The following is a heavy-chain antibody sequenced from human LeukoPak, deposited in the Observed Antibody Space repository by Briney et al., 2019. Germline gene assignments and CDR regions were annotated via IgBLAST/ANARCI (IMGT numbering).Heavy chain of an antibody. CDR1: GFTFDDYA. CDR2: ISWNSGSI. V-gene: IGHV3-9*01. CDR3: ARSVQLYSYYYYGMDV. D-gene: IGHD5-18*01. Sequence: PGGSLRLSCAASGFTFDDYAMHWVRQAPGKGLEWVSGISWNSGSIGYADSVKGRFTISRDNAKNSLYLQMNSLRAEDTALYYCARSVQLYSYYYYGMDVWGQGTTVTVSS. J-gene: IGHJ6*02.